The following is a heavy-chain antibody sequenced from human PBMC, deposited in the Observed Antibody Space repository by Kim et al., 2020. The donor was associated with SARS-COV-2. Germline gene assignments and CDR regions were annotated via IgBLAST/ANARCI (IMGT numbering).Heavy chain of an antibody. CDR2: T. Sequence: TNYNPSRKSRVTRSVDTSKNQFSLKLSSVTAADTAVYYCARGNYGNWFDPWGQGTLVTVSS. CDR3: ARGNYGNWFDP. V-gene: IGHV4-34*01. D-gene: IGHD1-7*01. J-gene: IGHJ5*02.